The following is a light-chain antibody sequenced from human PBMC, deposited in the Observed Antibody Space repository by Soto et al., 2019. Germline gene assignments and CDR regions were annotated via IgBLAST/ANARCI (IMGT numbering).Light chain of an antibody. CDR1: SSDIGAYDY. Sequence: QSALTHPASLSGSPGQSITISCTGTSSDIGAYDYVSWFQQHPGKAPKLMISEVNNRPSGVSNRFSGSKSGNTASLTISGLQAEDEAEYYCSSYTNINTRACVFGTGTKVTVL. CDR3: SSYTNINTRACV. CDR2: EVN. J-gene: IGLJ1*01. V-gene: IGLV2-14*01.